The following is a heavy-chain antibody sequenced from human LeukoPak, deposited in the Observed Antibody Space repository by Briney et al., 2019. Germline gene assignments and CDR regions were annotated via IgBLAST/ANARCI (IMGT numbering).Heavy chain of an antibody. CDR1: GFTFSGSA. CDR2: IRSKANSYAT. Sequence: GGSLRLSCAASGFTFSGSAMHWVRQASGKGLEWVGRIRSKANSYATAYAASVKGRFTISRDDSKNTAYLQMNGLKTEDTAVYYCTRHGAVFWSGYYPEGPDYYYGMDVWGQGTTVTVSS. V-gene: IGHV3-73*01. CDR3: TRHGAVFWSGYYPEGPDYYYGMDV. D-gene: IGHD3-3*01. J-gene: IGHJ6*02.